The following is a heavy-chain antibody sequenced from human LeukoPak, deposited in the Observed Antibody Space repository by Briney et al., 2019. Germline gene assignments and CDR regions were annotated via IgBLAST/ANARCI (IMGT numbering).Heavy chain of an antibody. Sequence: PSETLSLTCTVSGGSVSSSSYYWGWIRQPPGKGLEWIGSIYDSGSTYYNPSLKSRVTISADTFKKQFSLKLSSVTAADTAVYYCARQPGYSSSWYDNYYGMDVWGQGTTVTVSS. D-gene: IGHD6-13*01. CDR3: ARQPGYSSSWYDNYYGMDV. CDR1: GGSVSSSSYY. J-gene: IGHJ6*02. V-gene: IGHV4-39*01. CDR2: IYDSGST.